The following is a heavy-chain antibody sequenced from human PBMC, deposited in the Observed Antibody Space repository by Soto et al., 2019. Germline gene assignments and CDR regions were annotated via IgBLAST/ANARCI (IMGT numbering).Heavy chain of an antibody. CDR3: ARAIDGYNFDY. J-gene: IGHJ4*02. Sequence: SETLSLTCTVSGGSIGSGGYYWSWIRQHPGKGLEWIGYIYYSGSTYYNPSLKSRVTISVDTSKNQFSLKLSSVTAADTAVYYCARAIDGYNFDYWGQGTLVTVSS. D-gene: IGHD5-12*01. CDR2: IYYSGST. V-gene: IGHV4-31*03. CDR1: GGSIGSGGYY.